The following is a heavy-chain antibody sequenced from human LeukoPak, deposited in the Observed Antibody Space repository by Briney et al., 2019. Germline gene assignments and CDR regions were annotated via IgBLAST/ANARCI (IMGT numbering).Heavy chain of an antibody. D-gene: IGHD5-12*01. Sequence: GGSLRLSCATSGFTFSRLGMQWVRQAPGKGLEWVAVIHNDGTMGQYADSVKGRFTISKDFSRNTLHLQMHSLRDDDTSVYYCAKEGDEFRGYLDVWGKGTTVTVSS. CDR3: AKEGDEFRGYLDV. V-gene: IGHV3-30*02. J-gene: IGHJ6*04. CDR1: GFTFSRLG. CDR2: IHNDGTMG.